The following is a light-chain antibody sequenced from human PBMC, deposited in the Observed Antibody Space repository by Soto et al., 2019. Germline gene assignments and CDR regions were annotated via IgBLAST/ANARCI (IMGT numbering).Light chain of an antibody. J-gene: IGLJ1*01. V-gene: IGLV2-14*01. CDR2: DVS. Sequence: QSVLTRPASVSGSPGQSITIFCTGTSSDVGGYNYVSWYQQHPGKAPKLMIYDVSNRPSGVSNRFSGSKSGNTASLTISGLQAEDEADYYCSSYTSSSTLYVFGTGTKVTVL. CDR1: SSDVGGYNY. CDR3: SSYTSSSTLYV.